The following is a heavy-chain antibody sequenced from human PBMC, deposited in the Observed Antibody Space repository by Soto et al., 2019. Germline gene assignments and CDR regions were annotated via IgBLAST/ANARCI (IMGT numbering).Heavy chain of an antibody. V-gene: IGHV4-59*02. J-gene: IGHJ4*02. D-gene: IGHD3-9*01. Sequence: ETLSLTCTASGDSVSSYYWSWIRQPPGKGLEWIGYIYYSGSTNYNPSLKSRVTISVDTSKNQFSLKLSSVTAADTAVYYCARSHDILTGFSSPHFDYWGQVTLVTSPQ. CDR2: IYYSGST. CDR3: ARSHDILTGFSSPHFDY. CDR1: GDSVSSYY.